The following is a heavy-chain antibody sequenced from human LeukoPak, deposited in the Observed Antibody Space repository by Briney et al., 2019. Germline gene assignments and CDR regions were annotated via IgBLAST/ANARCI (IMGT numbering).Heavy chain of an antibody. CDR2: INMDGFSI. D-gene: IGHD6-13*01. CDR1: GFTFSSYW. Sequence: GGSLRLSCAASGFTFSSYWMYWVRQAPGKGLVWVSRINMDGFSISYADSVKGRFTISRDNAKNTLYLQMNSLRAEDTAVYYCVRAIAAARDYWGQETLVTVSS. V-gene: IGHV3-74*01. CDR3: VRAIAAARDY. J-gene: IGHJ4*02.